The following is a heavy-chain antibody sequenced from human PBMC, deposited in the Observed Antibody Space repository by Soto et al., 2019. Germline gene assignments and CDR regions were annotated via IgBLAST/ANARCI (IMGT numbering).Heavy chain of an antibody. Sequence: SVKVSCKTSGFSFTSSAIQWVRQARGQRLEWIGWVVVGSGHTNNAQKFQERVTIARDMSTSTVYMELRSLRSEDTAVYYCARQEYNWNVGRWFDPWGQGTLVTVSS. J-gene: IGHJ5*02. CDR2: VVVGSGHT. V-gene: IGHV1-58*02. CDR3: ARQEYNWNVGRWFDP. D-gene: IGHD1-20*01. CDR1: GFSFTSSA.